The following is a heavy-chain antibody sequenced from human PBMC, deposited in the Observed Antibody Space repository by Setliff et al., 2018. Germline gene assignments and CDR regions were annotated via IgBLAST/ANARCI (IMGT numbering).Heavy chain of an antibody. V-gene: IGHV1-69*10. D-gene: IGHD2-2*01. J-gene: IGHJ6*02. CDR1: GGTFSSYA. CDR3: AAEGRVGVPAANYYYYYGMDV. Sequence: GASVKVSCKASGGTFSSYAISWVRQAPGQGLEWMGGMIPLLGVAINAQRFQGRVTITTDESTSTAYMELSSLRSEDTAVYYCAAEGRVGVPAANYYYYYGMDVWGQGATVTVS. CDR2: MIPLLGVA.